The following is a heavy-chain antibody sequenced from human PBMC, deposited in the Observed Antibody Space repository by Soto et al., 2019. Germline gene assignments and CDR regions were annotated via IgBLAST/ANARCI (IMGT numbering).Heavy chain of an antibody. V-gene: IGHV1-46*01. CDR1: GYTFTSYY. Sequence: GASVKVSCKASGYTFTSYYMHWVRQAPGQGLEWMGIINPSGGSTSYAQKFQGRVTMTRDTSTSTVYMELSSLRSEDTAVYYCARGILQQPESYGMDVWGQGTTVTVSS. CDR2: INPSGGST. D-gene: IGHD6-13*01. J-gene: IGHJ6*02. CDR3: ARGILQQPESYGMDV.